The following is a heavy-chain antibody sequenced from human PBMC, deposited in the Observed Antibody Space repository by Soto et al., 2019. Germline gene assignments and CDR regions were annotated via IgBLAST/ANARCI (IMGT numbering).Heavy chain of an antibody. CDR3: AKSGVATVRWIQLWLRGIDD. V-gene: IGHV3-23*01. CDR1: GFTFSSYA. D-gene: IGHD5-18*01. CDR2: ISGSGGST. J-gene: IGHJ4*02. Sequence: EVQLLESGGGLVQPGGSLRLSCAASGFTFSSYAMSWVRQAPGKGLEWVSAISGSGGSTYYADSVKGRFTISRDNSKNTLYQQMNSLRAEDTAVYYCAKSGVATVRWIQLWLRGIDDWGQGTMVTVSS.